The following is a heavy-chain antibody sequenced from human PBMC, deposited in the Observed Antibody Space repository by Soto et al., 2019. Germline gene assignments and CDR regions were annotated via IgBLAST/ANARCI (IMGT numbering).Heavy chain of an antibody. CDR2: IYYSGST. D-gene: IGHD3-10*01. V-gene: IGHV4-59*01. Sequence: SETLSLTCTVSGGSISSYYWSWIRQPPGKGLEWIGYIYYSGSTNYNPSLKSRVTISVDTSKNQFSLKLSSVTAADTAVYYCASSPYYYGSGRLSYWGQGTLVTVSS. J-gene: IGHJ4*02. CDR1: GGSISSYY. CDR3: ASSPYYYGSGRLSY.